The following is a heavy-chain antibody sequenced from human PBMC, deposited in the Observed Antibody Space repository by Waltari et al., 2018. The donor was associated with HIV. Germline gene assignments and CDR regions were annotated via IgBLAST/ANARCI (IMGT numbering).Heavy chain of an antibody. Sequence: QGQLVQSGAEVKQSGASVRISCKASGYPFTNYDINWLRQATGQGLEWMGWRNPSTGNAGYAHNFQGRVTMTRDIPINTAYMELSGLTSHDTAVYYCSTSRPGAMFGDAWGQGTLVTVSS. CDR3: STSRPGAMFGDA. V-gene: IGHV1-8*01. CDR2: RNPSTGNA. J-gene: IGHJ5*02. CDR1: GYPFTNYD. D-gene: IGHD3-3*01.